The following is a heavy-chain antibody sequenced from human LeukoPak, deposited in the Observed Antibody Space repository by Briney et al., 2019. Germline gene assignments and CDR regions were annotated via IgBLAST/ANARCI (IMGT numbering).Heavy chain of an antibody. CDR3: ARALNGFDI. CDR2: IYSGGSI. Sequence: GGSLRLSCAASGLIVSSNYMTWVRQAPGKGLEWVSVIYSGGSIYYADSVKGRFTISRDNSRNTLYLQMNSLKAEDTAVYYCARALNGFDIWGPGTLVTVSS. J-gene: IGHJ3*02. V-gene: IGHV3-53*01. CDR1: GLIVSSNY.